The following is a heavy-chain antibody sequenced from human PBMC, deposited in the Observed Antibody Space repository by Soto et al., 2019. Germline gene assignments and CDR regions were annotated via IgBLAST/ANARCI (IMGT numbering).Heavy chain of an antibody. J-gene: IGHJ3*02. Sequence: QVHLQQWGAGLLKPSETLSLTCAVYGGSFGSSYWAWIRQSPGKGLEWIGEINHNADSNYNPSLKMRVTISLDMSENQFSLIVTSVAAADTAFYYCARVTRFPDAFDIWGQGTPVIVSS. CDR3: ARVTRFPDAFDI. CDR1: GGSFGSSY. V-gene: IGHV4-34*02. CDR2: INHNADS. D-gene: IGHD3-10*01.